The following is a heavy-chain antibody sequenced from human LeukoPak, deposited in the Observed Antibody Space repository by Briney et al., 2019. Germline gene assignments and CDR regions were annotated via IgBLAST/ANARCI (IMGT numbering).Heavy chain of an antibody. J-gene: IGHJ2*01. CDR2: IKEDGSEK. Sequence: GGSLRLSCAASRFTFSDYYMTWVRQAPGRGLEWVANIKEDGSEKNYVDSVKGRFTISRDNAKNSVYLLLNSLTPEDTAVYYCARDLRAGGTWSYGVYFDLWGRGTLVTVSS. CDR3: ARDLRAGGTWSYGVYFDL. CDR1: RFTFSDYY. V-gene: IGHV3-7*01. D-gene: IGHD4-17*01.